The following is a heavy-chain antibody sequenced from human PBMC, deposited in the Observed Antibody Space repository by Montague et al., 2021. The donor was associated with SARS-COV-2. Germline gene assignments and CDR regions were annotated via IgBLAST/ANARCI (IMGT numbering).Heavy chain of an antibody. CDR3: ARAYSGSYYPNFDY. J-gene: IGHJ4*02. Sequence: SLRLSCAASGFPFSEYSMNWVRQAPGTGLEWVSSITHSSNVINYADSVKGRFTISRDNAKNSLYLQMNSLRAEDTAVYYCARAYSGSYYPNFDYWGQGTLVTVSS. D-gene: IGHD1-26*01. CDR1: GFPFSEYS. V-gene: IGHV3-21*01. CDR2: ITHSSNVI.